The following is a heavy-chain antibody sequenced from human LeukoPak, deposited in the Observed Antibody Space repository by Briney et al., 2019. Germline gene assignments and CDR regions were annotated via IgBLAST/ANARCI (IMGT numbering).Heavy chain of an antibody. V-gene: IGHV4-34*01. CDR3: ARDVYCGGDCYPYYYYYYMDV. CDR1: GGSFSGYY. D-gene: IGHD2-21*02. CDR2: INHSGST. J-gene: IGHJ6*03. Sequence: SETLSLTCAVYGGSFSGYYWSWIRQPPGKGLEWIGEINHSGSTNYNPSLKSRVNIIVDTSKNQFSLKLSSVTAADTAVYYCARDVYCGGDCYPYYYYYYMDVWGKGTTVTVSS.